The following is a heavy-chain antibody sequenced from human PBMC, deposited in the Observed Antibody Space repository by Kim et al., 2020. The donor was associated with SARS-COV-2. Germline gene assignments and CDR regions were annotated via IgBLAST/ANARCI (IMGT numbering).Heavy chain of an antibody. CDR3: AREMTTVTYYYGMDV. D-gene: IGHD4-4*01. Sequence: ASVKVSCKASGYTFTGYYMHWVRQAPGQGLEWMGWINPNSGGTNYAQKFQGRVTMTRDTSISTAYMELSRLRSDDTAVYYCAREMTTVTYYYGMDVWGQGTTVTVSS. CDR2: INPNSGGT. J-gene: IGHJ6*02. V-gene: IGHV1-2*02. CDR1: GYTFTGYY.